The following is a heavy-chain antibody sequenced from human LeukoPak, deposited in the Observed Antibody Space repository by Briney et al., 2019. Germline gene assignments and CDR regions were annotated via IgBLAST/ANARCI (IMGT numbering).Heavy chain of an antibody. J-gene: IGHJ5*02. V-gene: IGHV4-4*07. CDR1: GGSISSYY. Sequence: SETLSLTCTVSGGSISSYYWSWIRQPAGKGLEWIGRIYTSGSTNYNPSLKSRVTISVDTSKNQFSLKLSSVTAADTAVYYCASLDYGDYVKAGWFDPWGQGTLVTVSS. CDR2: IYTSGST. D-gene: IGHD4-17*01. CDR3: ASLDYGDYVKAGWFDP.